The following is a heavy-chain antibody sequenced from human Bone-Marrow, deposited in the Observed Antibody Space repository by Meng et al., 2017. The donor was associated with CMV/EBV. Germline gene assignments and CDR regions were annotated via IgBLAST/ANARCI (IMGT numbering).Heavy chain of an antibody. CDR3: AKSNSYSTSSAYYSFDY. CDR1: GFTFDDFA. D-gene: IGHD6-6*01. Sequence: SLKISCAASGFTFDDFAMHWVRQAPGKGLEWVSGVTWNSGSIAYADSVKGRFTVSRDNAKDSLYLQMNSLRPEDTALYYCAKSNSYSTSSAYYSFDYWGHGTLVTVSS. J-gene: IGHJ4*01. V-gene: IGHV3-9*01. CDR2: VTWNSGSI.